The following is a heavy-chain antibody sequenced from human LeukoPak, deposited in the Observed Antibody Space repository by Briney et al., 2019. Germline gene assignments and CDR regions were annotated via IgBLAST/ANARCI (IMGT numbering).Heavy chain of an antibody. Sequence: SETLSLICTVSGGSISSYYWSWIRQPPGKGLEWIGYIYYSGSTNYNPSLKSRVTISVDTSKNQFSLKLSSVTAADTAVYYCARESPRYSSSYNWFDPWGQGTLVTVSS. V-gene: IGHV4-59*01. CDR1: GGSISSYY. CDR2: IYYSGST. D-gene: IGHD6-13*01. J-gene: IGHJ5*02. CDR3: ARESPRYSSSYNWFDP.